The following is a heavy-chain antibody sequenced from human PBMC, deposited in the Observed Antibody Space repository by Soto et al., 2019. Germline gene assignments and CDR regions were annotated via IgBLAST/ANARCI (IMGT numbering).Heavy chain of an antibody. V-gene: IGHV1-2*04. Sequence: VKVSCKASGYTFTGYYMHWVRQAPGQGLEWMGWVNPNSGGTNYAQKFQGWVTMTRDTSISTAYMELSRLRSDDTAVYYCARASIAVAGTGAFDIWGQGTMVTVSS. J-gene: IGHJ3*02. CDR1: GYTFTGYY. CDR2: VNPNSGGT. CDR3: ARASIAVAGTGAFDI. D-gene: IGHD6-19*01.